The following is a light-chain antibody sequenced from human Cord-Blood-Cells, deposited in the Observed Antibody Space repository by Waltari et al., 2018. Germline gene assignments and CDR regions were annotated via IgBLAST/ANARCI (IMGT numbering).Light chain of an antibody. CDR1: QDISNY. V-gene: IGKV1-33*01. CDR3: QQYNNHPFT. J-gene: IGKJ5*01. Sequence: DIQMTQSPSFLPASVCDRLTITCQASQDISNYLNWYQQKPGKAPKLLIYAASTLETGVPSRFSGSGSGTEFTFTISSLQPEDIATYYCQQYNNHPFTFGQGTRVEIK. CDR2: AAS.